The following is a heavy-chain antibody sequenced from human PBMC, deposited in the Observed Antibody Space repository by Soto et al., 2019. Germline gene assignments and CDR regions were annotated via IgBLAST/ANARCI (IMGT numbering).Heavy chain of an antibody. V-gene: IGHV1-8*01. D-gene: IGHD3-10*01. CDR2: MHANTGLT. Sequence: QVQLVQSGAEVKKPGASVKVSCKASGSTFSTLDLNWGRQAPGQGLAWMGWMHANTGLTGHAHKYQGRLSMTRDNSISTAYVELSSLRADDTAVYYCAGYIFGQGFISWGQGTRVTVSS. J-gene: IGHJ4*02. CDR1: GSTFSTLD. CDR3: AGYIFGQGFIS.